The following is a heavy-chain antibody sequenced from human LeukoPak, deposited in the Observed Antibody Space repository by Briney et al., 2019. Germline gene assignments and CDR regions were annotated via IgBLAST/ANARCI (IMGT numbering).Heavy chain of an antibody. V-gene: IGHV3-21*01. J-gene: IGHJ1*01. CDR2: ISSSSTYI. D-gene: IGHD4-23*01. CDR3: ARESRSVVTRYFQH. CDR1: GFTFSSYS. Sequence: GGSLRLSCAASGFTFSSYSMNWVRQAPGKGLEWVSSISSSSTYIYYADSVKGRFTISRDNAKNSLYLQMNSLRADDTAIYYCARESRSVVTRYFQHWGQGTLVTVSS.